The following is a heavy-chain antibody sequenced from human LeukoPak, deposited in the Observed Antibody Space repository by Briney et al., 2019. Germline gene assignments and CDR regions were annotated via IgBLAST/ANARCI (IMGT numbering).Heavy chain of an antibody. V-gene: IGHV4-31*03. D-gene: IGHD3-3*01. J-gene: IGHJ5*02. CDR1: GGSISSGGYY. Sequence: SETLSLTCTVSGGSISSGGYYWSWIRQHPGKGLEWIGYIYYSGSTYYNPSLKSRVTISVDTSKNQFSLKLSSVTAADTAVYYCARVGIFGVVIIPNWFDPWGQGTLVTVSS. CDR2: IYYSGST. CDR3: ARVGIFGVVIIPNWFDP.